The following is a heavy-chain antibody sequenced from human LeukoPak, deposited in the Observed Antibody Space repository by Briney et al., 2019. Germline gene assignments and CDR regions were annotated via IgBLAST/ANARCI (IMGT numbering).Heavy chain of an antibody. Sequence: SETLSLTCAVYGGSFSGYYWSWIRQPPGKGLEWIGEINHSGSTNYNPSLKSRVTISVDTSKNQLSLKLSSVTAADTAVYYCARAVAARRSNYYNYYMDVWGKGTTVTVSS. J-gene: IGHJ6*03. V-gene: IGHV4-34*01. D-gene: IGHD6-6*01. CDR1: GGSFSGYY. CDR2: INHSGST. CDR3: ARAVAARRSNYYNYYMDV.